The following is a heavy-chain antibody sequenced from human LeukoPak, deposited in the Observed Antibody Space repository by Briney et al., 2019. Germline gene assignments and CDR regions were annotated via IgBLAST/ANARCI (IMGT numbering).Heavy chain of an antibody. V-gene: IGHV3-7*01. Sequence: PGGSLTLSCTASGGTFRDYWMTWFRQAPGKGPKGVANIKQDGSERSYVDSVRGRFTISRDNDKNSLFLQMNGLRAEDTAVYYCARRGGSSSRRSPIDYWGQGTLVTVSS. J-gene: IGHJ4*02. CDR1: GGTFRDYW. CDR3: ARRGGSSSRRSPIDY. CDR2: IKQDGSER. D-gene: IGHD6-6*01.